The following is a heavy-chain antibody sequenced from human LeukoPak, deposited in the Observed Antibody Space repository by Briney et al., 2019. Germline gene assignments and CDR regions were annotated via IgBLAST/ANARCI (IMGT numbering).Heavy chain of an antibody. CDR2: MNPNSGNT. V-gene: IGHV1-8*01. CDR3: ARLGVYYDSSGYYYDY. J-gene: IGHJ4*02. CDR1: GYTFTSYD. Sequence: ASVKVSCKASGYTFTSYDINWVRQATGQGLEWMGWMNPNSGNTGYAQKSQGRVTMTRNTSISTAYMELSSLRSEDTAVYYCARLGVYYDSSGYYYDYWGQGTLVTVSS. D-gene: IGHD3-22*01.